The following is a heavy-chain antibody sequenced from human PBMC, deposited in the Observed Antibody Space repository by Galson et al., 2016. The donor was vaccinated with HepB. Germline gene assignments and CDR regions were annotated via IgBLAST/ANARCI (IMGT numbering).Heavy chain of an antibody. CDR2: IYSGTNR. Sequence: SLRLSCAASGFTVNNNYITWVRQAPGKGLEWVSIIYSGTNRAYADSVKGRFTISRDNSKNTVYLQMNSLSVDDTAVCYCAKVRGPYYPMDVWGQGTTATVSS. CDR1: GFTVNNNY. V-gene: IGHV3-53*01. CDR3: AKVRGPYYPMDV. J-gene: IGHJ6*02.